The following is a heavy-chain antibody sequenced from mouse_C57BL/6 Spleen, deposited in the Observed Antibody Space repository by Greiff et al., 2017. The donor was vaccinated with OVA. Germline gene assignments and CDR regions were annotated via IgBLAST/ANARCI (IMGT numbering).Heavy chain of an antibody. Sequence: VKLQQPGAELVRPGSSVKLSCKASGYTFTSYWMHWVKQRPIQGLEWIGNIDPSDSETHYNQKFKDKATLTVDKSSSTAYMQLSSLTSEDSAVYYCASLYDYVPYWGQGTLVTVSA. V-gene: IGHV1-52*01. J-gene: IGHJ3*01. CDR3: ASLYDYVPY. CDR2: IDPSDSET. D-gene: IGHD2-4*01. CDR1: GYTFTSYW.